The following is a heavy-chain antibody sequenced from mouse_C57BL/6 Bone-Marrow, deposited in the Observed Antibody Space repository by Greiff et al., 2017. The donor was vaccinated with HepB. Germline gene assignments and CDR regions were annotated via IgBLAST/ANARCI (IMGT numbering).Heavy chain of an antibody. CDR3: ARPALLYGSSYYWYFDV. CDR1: GYAFTNYL. Sequence: VQLQQSGAELVRPGTSVKVSCKASGYAFTNYLIEWVKQRPGQGLEWIGVINPGSGGTNYNEKFKGKATLTADKSSSTAYMQLSSLTSEDSAVYFCARPALLYGSSYYWYFDVWGTGTTVTVSS. J-gene: IGHJ1*03. CDR2: INPGSGGT. V-gene: IGHV1-54*01. D-gene: IGHD1-1*01.